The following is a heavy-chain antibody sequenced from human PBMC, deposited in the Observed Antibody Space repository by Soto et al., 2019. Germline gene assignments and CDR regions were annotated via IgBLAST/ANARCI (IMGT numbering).Heavy chain of an antibody. CDR1: RFTFSDFA. CDR2: IGCGGTDT. J-gene: IGHJ5*01. D-gene: IGHD1-20*01. Sequence: DVQLLESGGGLVQPGGSLTLSCAASRFTFSDFAMSWVRQAPGKGLEWVSSIGCGGTDTYYADSVKGRFTISRDNSKNTLYLQMDGLRDEDTAVYYCAKDAVPYNGKWDWFDSWGQGTLVIVSS. V-gene: IGHV3-23*01. CDR3: AKDAVPYNGKWDWFDS.